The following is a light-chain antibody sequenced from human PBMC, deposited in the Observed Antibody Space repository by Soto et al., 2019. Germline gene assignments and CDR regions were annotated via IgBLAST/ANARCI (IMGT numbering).Light chain of an antibody. CDR2: RTS. CDR3: QQYYLYPPA. V-gene: IGKV1-5*03. CDR1: QSISSW. Sequence: DIQMTQSPSTLSASVGDRVTITCRASQSISSWLAWYQQKPGKAPKLLIYRTSILESGVSFRFSGSGSETEFSLAISSLQPDDFATYFCQQYYLYPPAFGPGTKVDI. J-gene: IGKJ3*01.